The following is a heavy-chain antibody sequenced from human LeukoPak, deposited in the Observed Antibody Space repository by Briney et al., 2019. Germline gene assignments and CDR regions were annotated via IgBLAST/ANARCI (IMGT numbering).Heavy chain of an antibody. CDR3: ARHKEWFGELSFFDY. CDR2: IYYSGST. V-gene: IGHV4-59*08. CDR1: GGSISSYY. D-gene: IGHD3-10*01. J-gene: IGHJ4*02. Sequence: SETLSLTCTVSGGSISSYYWSWIRQPPGKGLEWIGYIYYSGSTNYNPSLKSRVTISVDTSKNQFSLKLSSVTAADTAVYYCARHKEWFGELSFFDYWGQGTLVTVSS.